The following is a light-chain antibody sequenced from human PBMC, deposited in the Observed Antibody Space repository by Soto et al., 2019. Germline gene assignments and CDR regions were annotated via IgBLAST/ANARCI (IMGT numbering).Light chain of an antibody. CDR1: SSDVGSYNL. CDR3: CSYAGSSTSANYV. Sequence: QSALTQPASVSGSPGQSITISCTGTSSDVGSYNLVSWYQQHPGKAPKLMIYEGSKRPSGVSNRFSGSKSGNTASLTISGLQAEDEADYYCCSYAGSSTSANYVFGTGTKLTVL. V-gene: IGLV2-23*01. J-gene: IGLJ1*01. CDR2: EGS.